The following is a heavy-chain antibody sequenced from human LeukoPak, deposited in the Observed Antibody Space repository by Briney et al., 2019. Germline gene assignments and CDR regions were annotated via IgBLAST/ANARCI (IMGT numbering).Heavy chain of an antibody. Sequence: PSETLSLTCTVSGASVSSDEYYWHWIRKSPGKGLEWIGFVYYSGRTKYNPSLKSRVTISIDKSKNQVSLKLASVTAADTAMYFCVREASTSYYDSSGYYRQTETFDVWSQGTMVVVSS. CDR2: VYYSGRT. J-gene: IGHJ3*01. D-gene: IGHD3-22*01. CDR3: VREASTSYYDSSGYYRQTETFDV. CDR1: GASVSSDEYY. V-gene: IGHV4-61*08.